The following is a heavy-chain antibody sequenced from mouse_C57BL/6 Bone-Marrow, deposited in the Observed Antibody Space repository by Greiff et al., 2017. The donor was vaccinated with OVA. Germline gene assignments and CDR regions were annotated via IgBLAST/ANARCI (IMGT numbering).Heavy chain of an antibody. CDR3: AREGDYDGDYYAMDY. D-gene: IGHD2-4*01. CDR1: GYTFTDYN. Sequence: EVQLQQSGPELVKPGASVKIPCKASGYTFTDYNMDWVKHSHGKSLEWIGDINPNNGGTNYNQKFKGKATLTVDKSSSTAYMELRSLTSEDTAVYYCAREGDYDGDYYAMDYWGQGTSVTVSS. V-gene: IGHV1-18*01. CDR2: INPNNGGT. J-gene: IGHJ4*01.